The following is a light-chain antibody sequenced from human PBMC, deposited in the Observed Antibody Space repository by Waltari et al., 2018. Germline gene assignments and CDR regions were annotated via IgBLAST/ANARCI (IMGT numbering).Light chain of an antibody. CDR3: QQLNSYPVT. CDR1: QSISSY. Sequence: DIQMTQSPSSLSASVGDRVTITCRASQSISSYLNWYQQKPGKAPKLLIYAASSLQSGVPSRFSGSGSGTDFTLTISSLQPGDFATYYCQQLNSYPVTFGGGTKVEIK. V-gene: IGKV1-39*01. CDR2: AAS. J-gene: IGKJ4*01.